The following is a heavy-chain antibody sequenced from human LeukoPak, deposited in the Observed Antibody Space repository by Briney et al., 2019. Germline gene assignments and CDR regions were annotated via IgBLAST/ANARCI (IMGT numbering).Heavy chain of an antibody. J-gene: IGHJ6*03. CDR2: IYYSGST. CDR1: GGSISSSSYY. V-gene: IGHV4-39*07. CDR3: ARDSVSWSYYYYYMDV. D-gene: IGHD6-13*01. Sequence: SETLSLTCTVSGGSISSSSYYWGWIRQPPGKGLEWIGSIYYSGSTYYNPSLKSRVTISVDTSKNQFSLKLSSVTAADTAVYYCARDSVSWSYYYYYMDVWGKGTTVTVSS.